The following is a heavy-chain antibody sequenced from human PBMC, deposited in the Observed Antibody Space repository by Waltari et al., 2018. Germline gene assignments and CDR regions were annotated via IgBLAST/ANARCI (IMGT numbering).Heavy chain of an antibody. D-gene: IGHD1-26*01. V-gene: IGHV3-74*01. Sequence: EVQLVESGGGLVQPGGSLRLSCAASGFIFSSYWMHWVRQAPGKGLVWVSRINNDGSSTSYADSVKGRFTISRDTAKNTLYLQMNSLRAEDTAVYYCARELRGGTLRGGYYYGMDVWGQGTTVTVSS. J-gene: IGHJ6*02. CDR2: INNDGSST. CDR3: ARELRGGTLRGGYYYGMDV. CDR1: GFIFSSYW.